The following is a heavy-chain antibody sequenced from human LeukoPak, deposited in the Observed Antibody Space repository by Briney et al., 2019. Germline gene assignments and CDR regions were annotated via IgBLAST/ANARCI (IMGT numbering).Heavy chain of an antibody. CDR3: ARGGVGGYNRRGARSGFDY. V-gene: IGHV1-2*02. CDR1: GYTFTGYY. J-gene: IGHJ4*02. D-gene: IGHD5-24*01. Sequence: ASVKVSCKASGYTFTGYYMHWVRQAPGQGLEWMGWINPNSGGTNYAQKFQGRVTMTRDTSISTAYMELSRLRSDDTAVYYCARGGVGGYNRRGARSGFDYWGQGTLVTVSS. CDR2: INPNSGGT.